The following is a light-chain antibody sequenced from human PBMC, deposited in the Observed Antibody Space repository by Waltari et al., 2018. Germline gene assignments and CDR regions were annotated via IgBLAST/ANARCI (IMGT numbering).Light chain of an antibody. CDR1: QSFSYNF. J-gene: IGKJ1*01. Sequence: VLTHSPGTLSLSTRERPTLSCRASQSFSYNFLAWYQQKLGQAPRLLIYATSSRAAGVPDRFIGSGSGTDFNLTISRLAPEDFALYYCQQYGSSRWTFGQGTRVEIK. V-gene: IGKV3-20*01. CDR2: ATS. CDR3: QQYGSSRWT.